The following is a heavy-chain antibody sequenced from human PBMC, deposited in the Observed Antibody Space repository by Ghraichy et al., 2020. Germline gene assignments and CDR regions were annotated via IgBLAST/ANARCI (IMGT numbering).Heavy chain of an antibody. D-gene: IGHD2-2*01. CDR2: INHSGST. CDR1: GGSFSGYY. CDR3: ARGRGPVPAALNWFDP. J-gene: IGHJ5*02. Sequence: SETLSLTCAVYGGSFSGYYWSWIRQPPGKGLEWIGEINHSGSTNYNPSLKSRVTISVDTSKNQFSLKLSSVTAADTAVYYCARGRGPVPAALNWFDPWGQGTLVTVSS. V-gene: IGHV4-34*01.